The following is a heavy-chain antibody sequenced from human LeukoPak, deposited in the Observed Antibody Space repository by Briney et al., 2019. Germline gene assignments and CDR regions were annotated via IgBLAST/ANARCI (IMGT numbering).Heavy chain of an antibody. CDR2: ISSSGNTI. CDR3: ARDRGYSGYVPN. J-gene: IGHJ4*02. V-gene: IGHV3-48*03. Sequence: GGSLRLSCAASGFTFSSYEMNWVRQAPGKGLEGVSYISSSGNTIYYADSVKGRFTISRDKAKNSLYLQMNSLRAEDTDVYYCARDRGYSGYVPNWGQGTLVTVSS. CDR1: GFTFSSYE. D-gene: IGHD5-12*01.